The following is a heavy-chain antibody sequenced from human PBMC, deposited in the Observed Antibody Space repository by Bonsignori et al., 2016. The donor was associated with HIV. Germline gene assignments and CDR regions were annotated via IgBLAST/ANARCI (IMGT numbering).Heavy chain of an antibody. CDR2: IHHSGGT. V-gene: IGHV4-38-2*01. CDR3: ARRGGGSSQVYFDY. Sequence: SETLSLTCAVSGYSISRGYYWDWIRQPPGKGLEWIGSIHHSGGTYDNPSLKSRLTIAADTSKNQFSLRLSSVTAADTAVYYCARRGGGSSQVYFDYWGQGTLVTVSS. J-gene: IGHJ4*02. D-gene: IGHD1-26*01. CDR1: GYSISRGYY.